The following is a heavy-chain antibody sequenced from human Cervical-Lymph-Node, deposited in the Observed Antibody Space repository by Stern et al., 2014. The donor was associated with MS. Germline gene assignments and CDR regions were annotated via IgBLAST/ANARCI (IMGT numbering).Heavy chain of an antibody. CDR1: GYSFTSYW. V-gene: IGHV5-51*01. CDR3: ARRGDSYGYWFDP. Sequence: VQLGQSGAEVKKPGESLKISCKGSGYSFTSYWIGWVLQMPGKGLEWMGIIYPGDSAPRYSPSFQGQVTISADKSISTAYLQWSSLKASDTAMYYCARRGDSYGYWFDPWGQGTLVTVSS. CDR2: IYPGDSAP. D-gene: IGHD5-18*01. J-gene: IGHJ5*02.